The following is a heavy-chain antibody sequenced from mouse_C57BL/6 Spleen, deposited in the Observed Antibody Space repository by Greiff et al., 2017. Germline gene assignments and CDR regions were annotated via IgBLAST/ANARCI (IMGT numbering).Heavy chain of an antibody. D-gene: IGHD2-12*01. CDR3: ARNLQLRRDYAMDY. CDR1: GYTFTSYW. Sequence: VQLQQSGAELVKPGASVKLSCKASGYTFTSYWMHWVKQRPGRGLAWIGRIDPNRGGTKYNEKFKSKATLTVDKPSSTAYMQLSSLTSEGSAVYYCARNLQLRRDYAMDYWGQGTSVTVSS. J-gene: IGHJ4*01. CDR2: IDPNRGGT. V-gene: IGHV1-72*01.